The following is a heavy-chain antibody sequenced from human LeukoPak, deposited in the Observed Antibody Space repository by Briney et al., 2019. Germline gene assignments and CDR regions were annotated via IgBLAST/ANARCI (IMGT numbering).Heavy chain of an antibody. V-gene: IGHV3-30*02. D-gene: IGHD6-13*01. Sequence: GSLRLSCAASGFTFSNYGYGMHWVRQAPGKGLGWVAFIGYDGSKKYYADSVKDRFTFSRDISNNTLYLQMNSLRTEDTAVYYCALQGYLAAFDYCGQRTLVTVSS. J-gene: IGHJ4*02. CDR2: IGYDGSKK. CDR3: ALQGYLAAFDY. CDR1: GFTFSNYGYG.